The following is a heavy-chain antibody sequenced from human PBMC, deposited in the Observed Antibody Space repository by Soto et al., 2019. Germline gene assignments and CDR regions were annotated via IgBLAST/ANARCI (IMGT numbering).Heavy chain of an antibody. Sequence: QVQLVQSGAEVKKPGASVKVSCKASGYTFTDYYMHWVRQAPGQGLEWMGWINPNSGGTHYAQKFQGRVTMTRDTSISTAYMELSRLRPDDTAVYYCARQRVEFYNWFDPWGQGTLVTVSS. CDR1: GYTFTDYY. CDR3: ARQRVEFYNWFDP. V-gene: IGHV1-2*02. CDR2: INPNSGGT. D-gene: IGHD6-25*01. J-gene: IGHJ5*02.